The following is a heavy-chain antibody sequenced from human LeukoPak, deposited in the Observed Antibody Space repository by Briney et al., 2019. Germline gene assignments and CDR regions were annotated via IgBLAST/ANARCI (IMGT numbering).Heavy chain of an antibody. CDR2: IIPILGIA. CDR1: GGAFSNYA. V-gene: IGHV1-69*04. Sequence: VASVTVSFTASGGAFSNYAISWVRQAPGQGVEWMGRIIPILGIANYAQKFQGRVTITTDKSTSTDYMELSSLRSEDTAVYYCARYYYGPLDYWGQGTLVTVSS. J-gene: IGHJ4*02. CDR3: ARYYYGPLDY. D-gene: IGHD3-10*01.